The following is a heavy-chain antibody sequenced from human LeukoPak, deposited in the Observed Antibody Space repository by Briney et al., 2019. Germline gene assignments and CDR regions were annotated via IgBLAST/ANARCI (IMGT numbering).Heavy chain of an antibody. J-gene: IGHJ3*02. CDR3: AVLGYCSGGSCYNGAFDI. Sequence: PGGSLRLSCAASGFTFSSYGMHWVRQAPGKGLEWVAVIWYDGSNKYYADSVKGRFTISRDNSKNTLYLQMNSLRAEDTAVYYCAVLGYCSGGSCYNGAFDIWGQGTMVTVSS. D-gene: IGHD2-15*01. CDR2: IWYDGSNK. V-gene: IGHV3-33*01. CDR1: GFTFSSYG.